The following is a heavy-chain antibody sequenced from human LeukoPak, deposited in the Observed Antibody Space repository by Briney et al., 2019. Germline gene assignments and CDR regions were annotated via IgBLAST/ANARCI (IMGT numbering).Heavy chain of an antibody. J-gene: IGHJ4*02. CDR3: ARDTYGSGSYWHFDY. Sequence: SETLSLTCAVYGGSFSGYYWSWIRQPPGKGLEWIGEINHSGSTNYNPSLKSRVTISVDTSKNQFSLKLSSVTAADTAVYYCARDTYGSGSYWHFDYWGQGTLVTVSS. CDR2: INHSGST. V-gene: IGHV4-34*01. CDR1: GGSFSGYY. D-gene: IGHD3-10*01.